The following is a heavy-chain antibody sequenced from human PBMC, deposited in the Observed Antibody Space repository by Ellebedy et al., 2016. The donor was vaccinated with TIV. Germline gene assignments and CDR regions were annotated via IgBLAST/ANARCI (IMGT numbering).Heavy chain of an antibody. CDR1: GGTFSSYS. Sequence: AASVKVSCKASGGTFSSYSMIWVRQAPGQGLEWMGGIIPIFGTPDYAQSFQGRVTITADTSTGTAYMELSSLRSEDTAVYYCARGTYSSSWYGMDFWGQGTPVTVSS. V-gene: IGHV1-69*06. CDR3: ARGTYSSSWYGMDF. CDR2: IIPIFGTP. J-gene: IGHJ4*02. D-gene: IGHD6-13*01.